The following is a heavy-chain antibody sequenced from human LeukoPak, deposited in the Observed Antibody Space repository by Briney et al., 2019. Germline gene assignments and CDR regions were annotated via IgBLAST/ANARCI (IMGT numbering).Heavy chain of an antibody. J-gene: IGHJ4*02. CDR3: ARALDSSSSRYQAFEY. D-gene: IGHD2-2*01. CDR1: GFTFSNYW. V-gene: IGHV3-7*01. CDR2: IKQDGSEK. Sequence: GGSLRLSCAASGFTFSNYWMSWVRQAPGKGLEWVANIKQDGSEKYYVDSVKGRFTISRDNAKNTLYLQMNSLRAEDTAVYYCARALDSSSSRYQAFEYWGQGTLVTVSS.